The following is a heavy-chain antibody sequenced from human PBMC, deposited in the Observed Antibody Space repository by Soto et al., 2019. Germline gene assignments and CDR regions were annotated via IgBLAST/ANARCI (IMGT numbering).Heavy chain of an antibody. CDR1: GFTFSNHC. D-gene: IGHD3-16*01. CDR3: ARAGGLDS. J-gene: IGHJ5*01. Sequence: PGGSLRLSCAASGFTFSNHCMNWVRQAPGKGLEWVAGIKGDGSEKCYVDSVKGRFTISRDNAKNSLYLQMNSLRAEDTAVYYCARAGGLDSWGQGTLVTVSS. V-gene: IGHV3-7*03. CDR2: IKGDGSEK.